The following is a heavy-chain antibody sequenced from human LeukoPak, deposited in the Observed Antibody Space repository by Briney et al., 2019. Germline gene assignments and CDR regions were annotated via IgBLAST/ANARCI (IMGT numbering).Heavy chain of an antibody. CDR2: IYTSGST. Sequence: SETLSLTCTVSGGSISSYYWSWIRQPAGKGLEWIGRIYTSGSTNYNPSLKSRVTISVDTSKNQFSLKLSSVTAADTAVYYCARGSRGDDFWSGPHYYFDYWGQGTLVTVSS. CDR1: GGSISSYY. D-gene: IGHD3-3*01. J-gene: IGHJ4*02. CDR3: ARGSRGDDFWSGPHYYFDY. V-gene: IGHV4-4*07.